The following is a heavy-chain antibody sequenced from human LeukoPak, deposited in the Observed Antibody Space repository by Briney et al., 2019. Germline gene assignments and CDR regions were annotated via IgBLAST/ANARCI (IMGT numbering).Heavy chain of an antibody. CDR3: ARGGSPYDY. CDR1: GFTFSNSA. V-gene: IGHV3-23*01. D-gene: IGHD1-26*01. CDR2: ISGSGSST. Sequence: GGSLRLACAASGFTFSNSAMSWVRQAPGKGLEWLSAISGSGSSTYYADSVKGRFTISRDNSKNTLSLEMNSLRAEDTAIYYCARGGSPYDYWGQGTLVTVSS. J-gene: IGHJ4*02.